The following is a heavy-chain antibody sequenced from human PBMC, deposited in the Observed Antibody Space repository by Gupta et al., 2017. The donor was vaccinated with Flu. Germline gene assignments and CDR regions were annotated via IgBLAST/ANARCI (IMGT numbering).Heavy chain of an antibody. J-gene: IGHJ2*01. V-gene: IGHV3-33*01. D-gene: IGHD6-19*01. CDR3: ARDRGIEVSAYWYFDL. CDR2: IWYDGSNK. CDR1: YG. Sequence: YGMHWVRQATGKGLEGVAIIWYDGSNKYYADSVKGRFTISRDNSKNTLYLQLNSLRAEDTXIXYCARDRGIEVSAYWYFDLWGRGTLVTVSS.